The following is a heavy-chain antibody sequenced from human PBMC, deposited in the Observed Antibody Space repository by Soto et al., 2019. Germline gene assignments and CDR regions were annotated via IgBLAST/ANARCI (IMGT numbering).Heavy chain of an antibody. CDR3: ARGAAGGFLELIPLAV. CDR1: GYSFTSYW. J-gene: IGHJ6*03. Sequence: GGSLKISCKGSGYSFTSYWIGWVRQMPGKGLEWMGIIYPGDSDTRYSPSFQGQVTISADKSISTAYLQWSRLKASDTAMYYCARGAAGGFLELIPLAVWGKETTSPVS. V-gene: IGHV5-51*01. CDR2: IYPGDSDT. D-gene: IGHD3-3*01.